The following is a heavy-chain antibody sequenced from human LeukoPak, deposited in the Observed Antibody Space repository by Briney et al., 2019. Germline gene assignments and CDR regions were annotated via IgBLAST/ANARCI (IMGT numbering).Heavy chain of an antibody. D-gene: IGHD5-24*01. Sequence: GGSLRLSCAASGFTFSTYWMTWVRQAPGKGLEWVANIKQDGSERYYVDSVMGRFTISRDNAKNSLFLQMSSLRAEDTAVYYCAGLGGGYNGDFDYWGQGTLVTVSS. CDR2: IKQDGSER. J-gene: IGHJ4*02. CDR3: AGLGGGYNGDFDY. CDR1: GFTFSTYW. V-gene: IGHV3-7*01.